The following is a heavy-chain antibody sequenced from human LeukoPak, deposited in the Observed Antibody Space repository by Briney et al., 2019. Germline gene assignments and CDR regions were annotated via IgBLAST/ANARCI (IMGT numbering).Heavy chain of an antibody. Sequence: GGSLRLSCAASGFTFSSYAMSWVRQAPGKGLAWVSAISGSGGSTYYADSVKGRFTISRDNSKNTLYLQMNSLRAEDTAIYYCAKVRASGSSYYYYGMDVWGQGTTVTVSS. CDR2: ISGSGGST. J-gene: IGHJ6*02. V-gene: IGHV3-23*01. CDR3: AKVRASGSSYYYYGMDV. CDR1: GFTFSSYA. D-gene: IGHD3-10*01.